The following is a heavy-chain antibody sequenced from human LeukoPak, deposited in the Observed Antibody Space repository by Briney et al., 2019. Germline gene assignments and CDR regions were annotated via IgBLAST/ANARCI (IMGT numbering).Heavy chain of an antibody. D-gene: IGHD2-2*01. V-gene: IGHV3-21*01. CDR2: ISPSGNYI. J-gene: IGHJ4*02. CDR3: ARDLSSSTSCYSY. CDR1: GFTFSSSG. Sequence: GGSLRLSCAASGFTFSSSGMNWVRQAPGKGLEWVSSISPSGNYIYYADSVEGRFTISRDNAKNSLYLQMNSLRAEDTAVYYCARDLSSSTSCYSYWGQGTLVTVSS.